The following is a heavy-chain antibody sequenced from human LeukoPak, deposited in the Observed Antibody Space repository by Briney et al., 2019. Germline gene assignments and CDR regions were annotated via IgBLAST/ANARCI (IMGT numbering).Heavy chain of an antibody. D-gene: IGHD3-9*01. V-gene: IGHV3-7*04. CDR1: GFPFSSYW. CDR3: ARVFDLPNW. Sequence: GGSLRLSCVASGFPFSSYWMTWVRQAPGKGLEWVANIKEDGSEILYVASVKGRFTISRDNAKNSLYLQMNSLRVDDTAVYYCARVFDLPNWWGQGTLVTVSS. J-gene: IGHJ4*02. CDR2: IKEDGSEI.